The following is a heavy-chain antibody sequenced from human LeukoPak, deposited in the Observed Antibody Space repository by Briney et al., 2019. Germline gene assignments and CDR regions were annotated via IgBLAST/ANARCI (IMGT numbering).Heavy chain of an antibody. Sequence: ASVKVSCKASGYTFTCYYMHWVRQAPGQGLEWMGRINPNSGGTNYAQKFQGRVTMTRDTSISTAYMELSRLRSDDTAVYYCARGSPTTKELRFLEWSTYYYYYGMDVWGQGTTVTVSS. J-gene: IGHJ6*02. CDR2: INPNSGGT. CDR1: GYTFTCYY. CDR3: ARGSPTTKELRFLEWSTYYYYYGMDV. V-gene: IGHV1-2*06. D-gene: IGHD3-3*01.